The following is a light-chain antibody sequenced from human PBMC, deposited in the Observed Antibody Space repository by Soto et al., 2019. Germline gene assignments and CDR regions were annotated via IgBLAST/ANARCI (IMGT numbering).Light chain of an antibody. CDR1: QGVTTN. CDR2: DVS. J-gene: IGKJ5*01. V-gene: IGKV3-15*01. CDR3: QQYNNWPFS. Sequence: EIRMTQSPGTLSVSPGERATLSCRAAQGVTTNFAWYQQKSGQSPRLLIYDVSNRATGVPARFSGSGSETDFTLTISGLRSEDSAVYFCQQYNNWPFSFGQGPRLEIK.